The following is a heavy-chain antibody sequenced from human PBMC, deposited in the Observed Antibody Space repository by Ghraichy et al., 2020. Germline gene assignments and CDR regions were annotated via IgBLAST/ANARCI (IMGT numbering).Heavy chain of an antibody. V-gene: IGHV1-3*01. J-gene: IGHJ6*02. D-gene: IGHD2-15*01. Sequence: ASVKVSCKASGYTFTSYAMHWVRQAPGQRLEWMGWINAGNGNTKYSQKFQGRVTITRDTSASTAYMELSSLRSEDTAVYYCARDGCSGGSCYLGYYGMDVWGQGTTVTVSS. CDR2: INAGNGNT. CDR1: GYTFTSYA. CDR3: ARDGCSGGSCYLGYYGMDV.